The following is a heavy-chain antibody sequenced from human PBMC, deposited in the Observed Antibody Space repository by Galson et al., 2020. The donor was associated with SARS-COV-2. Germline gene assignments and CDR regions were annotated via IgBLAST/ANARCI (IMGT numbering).Heavy chain of an antibody. CDR1: GGSISSGISY. V-gene: IGHV4-61*02. CDR2: IHTSGNT. D-gene: IGHD3-10*01. J-gene: IGHJ5*02. CDR3: ARDKGFGEIWFNP. Sequence: SETLSLTCTVSGGSISSGISYWNWIRQPAGKGLEWIGRIHTSGNTNYNSSLKSRVTMSVVTSKNQFSLKLASVTAADTAVYYCARDKGFGEIWFNPWGQGTLVTVSS.